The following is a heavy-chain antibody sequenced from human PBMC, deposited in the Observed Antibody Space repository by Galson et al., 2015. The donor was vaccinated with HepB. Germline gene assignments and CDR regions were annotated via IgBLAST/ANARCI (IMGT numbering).Heavy chain of an antibody. J-gene: IGHJ4*02. Sequence: SVKVSCKASGGTFSSYAISWVRQAPGQGLEWMGGIIPIFGTANYAQKFQGRVTITADESTSTAYMELSSLRSEDTAVYYCARGRQQLVLFRWDYWGQGTLVTVSS. D-gene: IGHD6-13*01. V-gene: IGHV1-69*13. CDR2: IIPIFGTA. CDR3: ARGRQQLVLFRWDY. CDR1: GGTFSSYA.